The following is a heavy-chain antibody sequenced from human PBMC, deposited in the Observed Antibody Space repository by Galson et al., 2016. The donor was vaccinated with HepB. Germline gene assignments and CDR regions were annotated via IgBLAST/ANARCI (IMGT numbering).Heavy chain of an antibody. CDR3: ASQGDGDYVLDD. V-gene: IGHV1-3*01. J-gene: IGHJ4*02. CDR2: INPGNGNT. D-gene: IGHD4-17*01. Sequence: VRQAPGQRLEWMGWINPGNGNTKYSQQFRGRVTFTSDTSASTAYMELSRLRSEDTAVYYCASQGDGDYVLDDWGQGTLVTVSS.